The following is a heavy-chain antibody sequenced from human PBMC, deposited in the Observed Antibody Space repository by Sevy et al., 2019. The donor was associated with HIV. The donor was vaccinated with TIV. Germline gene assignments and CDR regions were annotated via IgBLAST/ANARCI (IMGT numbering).Heavy chain of an antibody. Sequence: GGSLRLSCAASGFTFDNYVMHWVRQTPGKGLEWVAIISYDGNNKYYADSVEGRFTISRDNSKNTLFLQMNSLRAEDTALYYCAKGKQRIIAVAGTLDYWGQGSLVTVSS. V-gene: IGHV3-30*18. J-gene: IGHJ4*02. CDR1: GFTFDNYV. CDR3: AKGKQRIIAVAGTLDY. D-gene: IGHD6-19*01. CDR2: ISYDGNNK.